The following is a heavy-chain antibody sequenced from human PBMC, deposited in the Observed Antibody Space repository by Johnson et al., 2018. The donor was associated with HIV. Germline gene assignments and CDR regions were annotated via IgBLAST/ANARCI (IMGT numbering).Heavy chain of an antibody. V-gene: IGHV3-30*04. CDR3: ARGDYYDSSGPWVDAFDV. J-gene: IGHJ3*01. CDR2: ISYDGSNK. D-gene: IGHD3-22*01. CDR1: GFTFSSYA. Sequence: QVLLVESGGGVVQPGRSLRLSCAASGFTFSSYAMHWVRQAPGKGLEWVAVISYDGSNKYYADSVKGRVTISRDNSKNTLYLQMNSLRAEDTAVYYCARGDYYDSSGPWVDAFDVWGQGTMVTVSS.